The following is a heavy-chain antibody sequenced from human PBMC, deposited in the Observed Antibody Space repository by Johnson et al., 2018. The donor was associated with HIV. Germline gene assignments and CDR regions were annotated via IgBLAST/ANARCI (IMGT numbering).Heavy chain of an antibody. J-gene: IGHJ3*02. CDR1: GFTFSSYA. Sequence: VQLVESGGGLVQPGGSLRLSCAASGFTFSSYAMHWVRQAPGKGLEYVSAISSNGGSTYYANSVKGRFTISRDNSKNTLYLQMGSLRAEDMAVYYCARDSTPWGGDHVGYAFDIWGRGTMVTVSS. V-gene: IGHV3-64*01. CDR2: ISSNGGST. CDR3: ARDSTPWGGDHVGYAFDI. D-gene: IGHD4-17*01.